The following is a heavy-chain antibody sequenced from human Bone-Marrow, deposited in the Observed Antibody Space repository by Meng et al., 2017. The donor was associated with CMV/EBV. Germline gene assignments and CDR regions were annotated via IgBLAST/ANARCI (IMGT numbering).Heavy chain of an antibody. D-gene: IGHD5-18*01. Sequence: GESLKISCAASGFSVTDNYMTWVRQAPGQGLEWMGIINPSGGSTSYAQKFQGRVTMTRDTSTSTVYMELSSLRSEDTAVYYCARENGELWLFDWGQGTLVTVSS. V-gene: IGHV1-46*01. CDR1: GFSVTDNY. CDR3: ARENGELWLFD. J-gene: IGHJ4*02. CDR2: INPSGGST.